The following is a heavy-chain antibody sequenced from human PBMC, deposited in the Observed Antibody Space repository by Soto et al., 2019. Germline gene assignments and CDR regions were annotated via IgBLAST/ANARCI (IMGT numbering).Heavy chain of an antibody. CDR1: GYTFTGYY. D-gene: IGHD6-13*01. CDR2: INPNSGGT. Sequence: ASVKVSCKASGYTFTGYYMHWVRQAPGQGLEWMGWINPNSGGTNYAQKFQGRVTMTRDPSISTAYMELSRLRSDDTAVYYCARDGTSSSWYGYYYYGMDVWGQGTTVTVSS. J-gene: IGHJ6*02. V-gene: IGHV1-2*02. CDR3: ARDGTSSSWYGYYYYGMDV.